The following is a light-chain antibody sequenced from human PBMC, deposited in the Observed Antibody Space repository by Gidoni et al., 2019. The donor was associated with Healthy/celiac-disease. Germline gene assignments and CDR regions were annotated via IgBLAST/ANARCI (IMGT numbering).Light chain of an antibody. CDR3: QQYYSTPKKRRHQWT. J-gene: IGKJ1*01. V-gene: IGKV4-1*01. CDR2: WAS. Sequence: DIVMTQSPDSLAVSLGERATINCKSSQSVLYSSNNKNYLAWYQQKPGQPPKLLIYWASTRESGVPDRFSGSGSGTDFTLTISSLQAEDVAVYYCQQYYSTPKKRRHQWTFGQGTKVEIK. CDR1: QSVLYSSNNKNY.